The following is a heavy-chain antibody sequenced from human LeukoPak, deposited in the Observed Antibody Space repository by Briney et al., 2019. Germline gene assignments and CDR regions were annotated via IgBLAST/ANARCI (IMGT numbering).Heavy chain of an antibody. CDR2: IFASSVHI. D-gene: IGHD4-23*01. CDR3: ARPRLRGDLATHAMDV. V-gene: IGHV3-21*01. J-gene: IGHJ6*02. CDR1: GFTFSGYT. Sequence: TGGSLRLSCAASGFTFSGYTMNWVRQAPGKGLEWVSSIFASSVHIYHEDSVKGRFTISRDNAKNSLYLQMSSLRVEDTAVYYCARPRLRGDLATHAMDVWGQGTTVTVSS.